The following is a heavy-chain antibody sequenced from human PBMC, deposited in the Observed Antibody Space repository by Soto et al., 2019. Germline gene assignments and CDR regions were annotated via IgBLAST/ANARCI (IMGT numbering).Heavy chain of an antibody. V-gene: IGHV4-59*08. D-gene: IGHD3-10*01. CDR1: GGSISSYY. Sequence: QVQLEESGPGLVKTSETLSLTCTVSGGSISSYYWSWIRQPPGKGLEWIGYIYYSGSTNYNPSLKSRVTISVDTSKNQFSLKLSSVTAADTAVYYCARRYGSVFDIWGQGTMVTVSS. CDR2: IYYSGST. J-gene: IGHJ3*02. CDR3: ARRYGSVFDI.